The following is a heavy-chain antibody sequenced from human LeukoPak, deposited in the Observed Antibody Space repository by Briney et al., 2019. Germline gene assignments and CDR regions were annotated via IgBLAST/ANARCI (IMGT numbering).Heavy chain of an antibody. CDR3: AKDFYGIDYDSHFDY. V-gene: IGHV3-23*01. CDR1: GFTFSSYA. J-gene: IGHJ4*02. CDR2: ISGSGGNT. Sequence: PGGSLRLSCAASGFTFSSYAMSWVRQAPGKGLEWVSAISGSGGNTYYADSVKGRFTISRDNSKNTLYLQMNSLRAKDTAVYYCAKDFYGIDYDSHFDYWGQGTLVTVSS. D-gene: IGHD3-22*01.